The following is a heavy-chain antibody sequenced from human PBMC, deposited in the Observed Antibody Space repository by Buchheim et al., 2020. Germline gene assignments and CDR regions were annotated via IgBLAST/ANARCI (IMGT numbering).Heavy chain of an antibody. V-gene: IGHV4-4*02. D-gene: IGHD6-19*01. Sequence: QVQLQESGPGLVKPSGTLSLTCAVPGGSISSSNWWSWVRQPPGEGLEWNGEIYHRGSTNYNPSLQSRVTISVDKYKNQFSLNLSSVTAADTAVYYCARVGIAVAGIRDGWGQGTL. J-gene: IGHJ4*02. CDR3: ARVGIAVAGIRDG. CDR2: IYHRGST. CDR1: GGSISSSNW.